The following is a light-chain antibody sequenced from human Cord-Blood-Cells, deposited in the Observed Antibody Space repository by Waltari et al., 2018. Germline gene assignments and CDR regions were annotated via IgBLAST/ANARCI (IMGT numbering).Light chain of an antibody. CDR1: QSVSRN. CDR3: QQYNNWPPGHT. CDR2: GAS. V-gene: IGKV3-15*01. J-gene: IGKJ2*01. Sequence: EIVMTQSPATLSVSPGERATLSCRASQSVSRNLAWYQQKPGQAPRLLIYGASTRATGIPARFSGSGSGTEFTLTISSLQSEDFAVYYCQQYNNWPPGHTFGQGTKLEIK.